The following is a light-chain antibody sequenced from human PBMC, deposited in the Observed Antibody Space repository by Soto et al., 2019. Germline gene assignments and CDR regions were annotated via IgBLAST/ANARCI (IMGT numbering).Light chain of an antibody. Sequence: EILMTQSPGTLSVSPVEIATPSFMASQSIGNNLAWYQQKPGQATRLLIYDASNRATGIPARFSGSGSGTDFTLTISSLEPEDFAVYYCQQRSNWPWTFGQGTKV. CDR3: QQRSNWPWT. CDR1: QSIGNN. V-gene: IGKV3-11*01. CDR2: DAS. J-gene: IGKJ1*01.